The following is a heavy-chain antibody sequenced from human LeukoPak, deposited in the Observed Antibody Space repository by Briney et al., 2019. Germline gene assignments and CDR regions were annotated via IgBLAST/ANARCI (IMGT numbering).Heavy chain of an antibody. D-gene: IGHD3-3*01. J-gene: IGHJ4*02. CDR2: INPSGGST. Sequence: ASVKVSCKASGYTFTSYYMHWVRQAPGQGLEWMGIINPSGGSTSYAQKFQGRVTMTRDTSTSTVYMELSSLRSEDTAVYYCARDPDDFWSGYYQYYFDYWGRGTLVTVSS. CDR3: ARDPDDFWSGYYQYYFDY. CDR1: GYTFTSYY. V-gene: IGHV1-46*01.